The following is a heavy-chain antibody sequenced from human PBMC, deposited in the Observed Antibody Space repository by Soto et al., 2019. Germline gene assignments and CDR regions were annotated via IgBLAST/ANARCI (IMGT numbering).Heavy chain of an antibody. CDR1: GFTFSSYS. V-gene: IGHV3-48*01. Sequence: PGGSLRLSCAASGFTFSSYSMNWVRQAPGKGLEWVSYISSSSSTIYYADSVKGRFTISRDNAKNSLYLQMNSLRAEDTAVYYCARYGLLTPSLQRDYYYGSGSRGGRSYYYYMDVWGKGTTVTVSS. D-gene: IGHD3-10*01. CDR3: ARYGLLTPSLQRDYYYGSGSRGGRSYYYYMDV. J-gene: IGHJ6*03. CDR2: ISSSSSTI.